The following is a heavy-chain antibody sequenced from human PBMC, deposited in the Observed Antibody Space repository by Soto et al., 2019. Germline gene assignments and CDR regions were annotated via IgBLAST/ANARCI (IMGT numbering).Heavy chain of an antibody. D-gene: IGHD6-19*01. J-gene: IGHJ4*02. Sequence: GESLKISCKGSGYSFTSYWIGWVRQMPGKGLEWMGIIYPGDSDTRYSPSFQGQVTISADKSISTAYLQWSSLKASDTAMYYCARQLGIAVAGNSNDYWGQGTLVTVSS. V-gene: IGHV5-51*01. CDR2: IYPGDSDT. CDR3: ARQLGIAVAGNSNDY. CDR1: GYSFTSYW.